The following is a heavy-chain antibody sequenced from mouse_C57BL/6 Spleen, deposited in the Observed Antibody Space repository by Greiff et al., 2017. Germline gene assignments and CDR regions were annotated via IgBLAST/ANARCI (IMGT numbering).Heavy chain of an antibody. CDR1: GYTFTSYW. J-gene: IGHJ1*03. V-gene: IGHV1-72*01. CDR2: IVPNSGGT. Sequence: VQLQQPGAELVKPGASVKLSCKASGYTFTSYWMHWVKQRPGRGLEWIGRIVPNSGGTKYNEKFKSKATLTVDKPYSTAYMQLSSLTSEDSAVYYCARRGWGYWYFDVWGTGTTVTVSS. CDR3: ARRGWGYWYFDV.